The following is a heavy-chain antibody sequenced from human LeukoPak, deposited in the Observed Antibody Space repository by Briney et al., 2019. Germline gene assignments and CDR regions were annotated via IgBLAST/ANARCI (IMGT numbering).Heavy chain of an antibody. J-gene: IGHJ5*02. CDR2: SDPSDSYT. V-gene: IGHV5-10-1*01. CDR1: GYSFTSYW. D-gene: IGHD3-10*01. Sequence: GESLKISCKGSGYSFTSYWISWVRQMPGKGLEWMGRSDPSDSYTNYSPSFQGHVTISADKSISTACLQWSSLKASDTAMYYCARHGSGSGNWFDPWGHGTLVTVSS. CDR3: ARHGSGSGNWFDP.